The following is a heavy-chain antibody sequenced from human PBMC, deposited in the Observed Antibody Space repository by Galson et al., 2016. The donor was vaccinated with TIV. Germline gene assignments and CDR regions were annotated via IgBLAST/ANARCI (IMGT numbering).Heavy chain of an antibody. CDR1: GDSVSSNSGA. CDR2: TYHNSKWFN. CDR3: ARFTWDLRAFEI. D-gene: IGHD1-26*01. J-gene: IGHJ3*02. Sequence: CAISGDSVSSNSGAWNWLRQSPSRGLEWLGRTYHNSKWFNDYATSVKSRIIIISDTSKNQFSLQINSVTPEDTAVYYCARFTWDLRAFEIWGQGTMVTVSS. V-gene: IGHV6-1*01.